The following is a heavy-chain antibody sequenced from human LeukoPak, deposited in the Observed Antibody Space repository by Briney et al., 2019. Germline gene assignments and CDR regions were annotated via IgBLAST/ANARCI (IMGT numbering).Heavy chain of an antibody. CDR1: GGSFSSYA. V-gene: IGHV1-69*13. CDR3: ARDLSDYGMYYFDY. Sequence: SVKVSCKASGGSFSSYAISRVRLAPGQGLEWMGGIIPISGTANYAQKFQGRVTITADESTSTAYMDLNSLRSEDTAVYYCARDLSDYGMYYFDYWGQGTLVAVSS. CDR2: IIPISGTA. J-gene: IGHJ4*02. D-gene: IGHD4/OR15-4a*01.